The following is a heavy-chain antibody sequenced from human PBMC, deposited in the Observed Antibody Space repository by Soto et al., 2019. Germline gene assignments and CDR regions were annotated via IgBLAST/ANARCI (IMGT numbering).Heavy chain of an antibody. Sequence: QVQLQESGPGLVKPSQTLSLTCTVSGGSITSSGYYWSWIRQHPGEGLEGIGFTSNSGSTSYNPSLKGRVTISVDTSSNQFSLNLKSVTAADTAVYYCARGGGSTKVDYWGQGTLVTVSP. CDR2: TSNSGST. J-gene: IGHJ4*02. CDR3: ARGGGSTKVDY. CDR1: GGSITSSGYY. V-gene: IGHV4-31*03. D-gene: IGHD2-2*01.